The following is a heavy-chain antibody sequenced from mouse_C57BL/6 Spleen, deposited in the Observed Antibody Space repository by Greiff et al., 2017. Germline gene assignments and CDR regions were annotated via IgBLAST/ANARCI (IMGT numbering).Heavy chain of an antibody. V-gene: IGHV5-16*01. CDR3: AREGGYFDV. CDR2: INYDGSST. J-gene: IGHJ1*03. Sequence: EVQLQESEGGLVQPGSSMKLSCTASGFTFSDYYMAWVRQVPEKGLEWVANINYDGSSTYYLDSLKSRFIISRDNAKNILYLQMSSLKSEDTATYYCAREGGYFDVWGTGTTVTVSS. CDR1: GFTFSDYY.